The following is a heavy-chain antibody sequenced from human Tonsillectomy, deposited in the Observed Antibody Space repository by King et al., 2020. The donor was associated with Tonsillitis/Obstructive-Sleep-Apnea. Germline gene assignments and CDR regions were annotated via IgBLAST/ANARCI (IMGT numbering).Heavy chain of an antibody. CDR3: AGQNLWGYYFDY. CDR2: INHSGST. Sequence: VQLQQWGAGLLKPSETLSLTCAVYGGSFSGYNWTWIRQPPGKGLGWIGEINHSGSTTYAQSLKIRVTISLATSKNQFSLKLSSVTAADTAVYYCAGQNLWGYYFDYWGQGTPVTVSS. D-gene: IGHD7-27*01. CDR1: GGSFSGYN. J-gene: IGHJ4*02. V-gene: IGHV4-34*01.